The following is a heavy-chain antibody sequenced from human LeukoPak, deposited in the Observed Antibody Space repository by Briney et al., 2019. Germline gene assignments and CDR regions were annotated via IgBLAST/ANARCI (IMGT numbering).Heavy chain of an antibody. J-gene: IGHJ6*02. CDR2: VNHSGST. CDR3: AGVQSQNYYAMDV. CDR1: GGSFSGYY. Sequence: PSETLSLTCAVYGGSFSGYYWSWIRQPPGKGLEWIGEVNHSGSTNYSPSLKSRVTISVDTSKNQFSLKLSSVTAADTAVYYCAGVQSQNYYAMDVWGPGTPVTVSS. V-gene: IGHV4-34*01.